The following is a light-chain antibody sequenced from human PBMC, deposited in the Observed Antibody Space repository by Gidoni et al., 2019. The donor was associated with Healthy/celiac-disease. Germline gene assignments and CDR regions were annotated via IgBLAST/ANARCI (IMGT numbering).Light chain of an antibody. CDR3: QQSYSTPWT. Sequence: DIQMTQSPSSLSASVGDRVTITCRASQSISSYLNWYQQKPGKAPKLLIYAASSLQSGVPSSFSGSGSATDFPLTISRLQPEDFASYYCQQSYSTPWTFGQGTKVEIK. CDR1: QSISSY. CDR2: AAS. V-gene: IGKV1-39*01. J-gene: IGKJ1*01.